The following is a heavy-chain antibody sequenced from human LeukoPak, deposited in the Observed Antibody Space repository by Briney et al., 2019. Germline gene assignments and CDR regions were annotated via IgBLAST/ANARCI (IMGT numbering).Heavy chain of an antibody. CDR3: ARRIAAAAAPYYFDY. CDR1: GFTFSSYW. D-gene: IGHD6-13*01. V-gene: IGHV3-74*01. CDR2: INSDGSST. J-gene: IGHJ4*02. Sequence: PGGSLRLSCAASGFTFSSYWMSWVRQAPGKGLLWVSRINSDGSSTSYADSVKGRFTISRDNTKNTLYLQMNSLRAEDTAVYYCARRIAAAAAPYYFDYWGQGTLVTVSS.